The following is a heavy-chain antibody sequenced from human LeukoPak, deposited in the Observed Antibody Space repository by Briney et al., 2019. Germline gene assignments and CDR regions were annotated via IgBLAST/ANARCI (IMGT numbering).Heavy chain of an antibody. CDR1: GFTFSSYA. CDR3: AGPLYSSFR. J-gene: IGHJ4*02. Sequence: PGGSLRLSCAASGFTFSSYAMHWVRQAPGKGLEWVAVISDDGSNKYYADSVKGRFTISRDNSKNTLYLQMNSLRAEDTAVYYCAGPLYSSFRGGQGTLVTVSS. V-gene: IGHV3-30-3*01. CDR2: ISDDGSNK. D-gene: IGHD5-18*01.